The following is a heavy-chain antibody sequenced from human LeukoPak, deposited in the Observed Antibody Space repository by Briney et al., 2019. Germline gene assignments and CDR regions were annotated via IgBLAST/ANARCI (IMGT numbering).Heavy chain of an antibody. CDR2: IYYSGST. J-gene: IGHJ4*02. D-gene: IGHD3-10*01. CDR1: GGSISSYY. CDR3: AREMVRGIGLYD. Sequence: SETLSLTCTVSGGSISSYYWSWIRQPPGKGLEWIGYIYYSGSTNYNPSLKSRVTISVDTSKNQFSLKLSSVTAADTAVYYCAREMVRGIGLYDWGQGTLVTVSS. V-gene: IGHV4-59*01.